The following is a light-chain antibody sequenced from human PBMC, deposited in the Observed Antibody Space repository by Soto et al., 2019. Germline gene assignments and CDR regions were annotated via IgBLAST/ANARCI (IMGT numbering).Light chain of an antibody. V-gene: IGKV1-5*01. CDR1: QSISSW. CDR3: QQSYNTPWT. J-gene: IGKJ1*01. CDR2: DAS. Sequence: SPSTLSASKGDRVTITCRASQSISSWLAWYQQKPGKAPKLLIYDASSLESGVPSRFSGSGSGTEFTLTINGLQPDDFATYYCQQSYNTPWTFGQG.